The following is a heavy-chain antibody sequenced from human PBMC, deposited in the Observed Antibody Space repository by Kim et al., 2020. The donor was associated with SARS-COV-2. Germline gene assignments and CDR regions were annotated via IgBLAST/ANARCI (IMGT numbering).Heavy chain of an antibody. V-gene: IGHV1-2*02. CDR3: ARVLSTTGTKYDY. Sequence: YAQKFQGRVTMPRDTSISTAYMELSRLRSDDTAVYYCARVLSTTGTKYDYWGQGTLVTVSS. D-gene: IGHD1-1*01. J-gene: IGHJ4*02.